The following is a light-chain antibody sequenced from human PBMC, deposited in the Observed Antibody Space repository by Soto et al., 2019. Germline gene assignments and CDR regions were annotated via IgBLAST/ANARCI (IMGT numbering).Light chain of an antibody. J-gene: IGLJ2*01. V-gene: IGLV1-51*02. Sequence: QSALTQPPSVSAAPGQKVTISCSGSTSNIGSHYVAWYQQLPGTAPKLLIYENNKRPSGIPDRFSGSKTGTSATLGIAGLQTGDEADYYCGAWDYSLSAGVFGGGTKLTVL. CDR2: ENN. CDR1: TSNIGSHY. CDR3: GAWDYSLSAGV.